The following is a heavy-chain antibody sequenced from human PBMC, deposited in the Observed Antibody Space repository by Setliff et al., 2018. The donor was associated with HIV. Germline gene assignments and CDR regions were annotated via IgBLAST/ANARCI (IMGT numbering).Heavy chain of an antibody. CDR1: GGSISSGGYY. V-gene: IGHV4-31*03. CDR2: IYYSGTT. D-gene: IGHD7-27*01. J-gene: IGHJ4*02. CDR3: ARQPSWGSIDY. Sequence: PSETLSLTCTVSGGSISSGGYYWSWIRQHPGKGLEWIGYIYYSGTTHYNPSLKGRVFISVDTSKNQFSLKLSSVTAADTAVYYCARQPSWGSIDYWGQGTLVTVSS.